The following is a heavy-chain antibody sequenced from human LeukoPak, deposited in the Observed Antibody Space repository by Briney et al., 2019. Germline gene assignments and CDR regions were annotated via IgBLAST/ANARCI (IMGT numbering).Heavy chain of an antibody. CDR3: ARVSRRGYSSSSVGY. V-gene: IGHV1-2*02. CDR1: GYTFTGYY. Sequence: GASVKVSCKASGYTFTGYYMHWVRQAPGQGLEWMGWINPNSGGTNYAQKFQGRVTMTRDTSISTAYMELSRLRSDDTAVYYCARVSRRGYSSSSVGYWGQGTLVTVSS. D-gene: IGHD6-6*01. J-gene: IGHJ4*02. CDR2: INPNSGGT.